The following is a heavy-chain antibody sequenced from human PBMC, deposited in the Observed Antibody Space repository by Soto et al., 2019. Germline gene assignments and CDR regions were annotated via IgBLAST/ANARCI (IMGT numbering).Heavy chain of an antibody. Sequence: QVQLQESGPGLVKPSQTLSLTCTVSGGSISSGGYYWSWIRQHPGKGLEWIGYIYYSGSTYYNPSLKSRVTISVDTSKNQFSLKLSSVTAADTAVYYCARDQITMVRGVSYYGMDVWGQGTTVTVSS. CDR2: IYYSGST. D-gene: IGHD3-10*01. CDR1: GGSISSGGYY. V-gene: IGHV4-31*03. CDR3: ARDQITMVRGVSYYGMDV. J-gene: IGHJ6*02.